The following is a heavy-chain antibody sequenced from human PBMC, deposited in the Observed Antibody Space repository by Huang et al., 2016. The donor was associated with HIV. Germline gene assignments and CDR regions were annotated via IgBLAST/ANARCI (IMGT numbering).Heavy chain of an antibody. J-gene: IGHJ4*02. D-gene: IGHD3-10*01. V-gene: IGHV4-39*02. CDR1: GGSIRSDNYD. Sequence: QLQLQESGPGLVKHSETLSLTCTVSGGSIRSDNYDWGWIRQPPGKGMEWLVSIYYSGSTYYNPSLKRRVTITVDTSKNHFSLRMRSVTAADTAVYYCARLPGSITMIRGVITDPYWGQGTLVTVSS. CDR3: ARLPGSITMIRGVITDPY. CDR2: IYYSGST.